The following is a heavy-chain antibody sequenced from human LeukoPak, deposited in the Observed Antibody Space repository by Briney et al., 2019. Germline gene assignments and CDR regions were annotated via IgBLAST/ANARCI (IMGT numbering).Heavy chain of an antibody. J-gene: IGHJ4*02. CDR2: IYYSGST. Sequence: PSETLSLTCTVSGGSISSYYWSWIRQPPGKGLEWIGYIYYSGSTNYNPSLKSRVTISVDTSKNQFSLKLSSVTAADTAVYYCARGPHYDFWSGRYFDYWGQGTLVTVSS. V-gene: IGHV4-59*01. CDR3: ARGPHYDFWSGRYFDY. D-gene: IGHD3-3*01. CDR1: GGSISSYY.